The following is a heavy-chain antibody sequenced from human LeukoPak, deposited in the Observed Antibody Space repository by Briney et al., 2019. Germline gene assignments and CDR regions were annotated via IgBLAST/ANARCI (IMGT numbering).Heavy chain of an antibody. J-gene: IGHJ4*02. CDR1: GDSISSSSSY. V-gene: IGHV4-39*07. CDR2: IYYSGST. Sequence: SETLSLTCTVSGDSISSSSSYWGWIRQPPGEGLEWIGSIYYSGSTYYNTSLKSRVTISVDTSKNQFSLKLSSVTAADTAVYYCARETFRTIDYWGQGTLVTVSS. D-gene: IGHD2-2*01. CDR3: ARETFRTIDY.